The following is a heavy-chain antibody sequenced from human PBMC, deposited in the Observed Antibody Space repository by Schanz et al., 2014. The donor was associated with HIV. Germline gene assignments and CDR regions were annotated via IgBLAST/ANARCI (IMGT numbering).Heavy chain of an antibody. CDR1: VLTLSSYG. CDR3: AKTSITRGMDA. V-gene: IGHV3-23*01. CDR2: ISGGSGST. D-gene: IGHD1-20*01. Sequence: EVQVLESGGDLVQPGGSLRLSCAASVLTLSSYGMSWVRQAPGKGLEWVSSISGGSGSTFYADSVKGRFTISRVNSKNTLYLQMNSLRAEDTAIYYCAKTSITRGMDAWGQGTTVTVSS. J-gene: IGHJ6*02.